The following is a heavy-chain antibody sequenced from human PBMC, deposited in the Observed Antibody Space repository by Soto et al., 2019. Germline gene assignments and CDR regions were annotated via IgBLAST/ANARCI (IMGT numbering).Heavy chain of an antibody. J-gene: IGHJ4*02. D-gene: IGHD1-26*01. CDR3: ARDHIVGATNFDY. V-gene: IGHV3-7*01. Sequence: GGSLRLSCAASGFTFSDYWMSWVRQAPGKGLEWVANIKQDGSQKYYVDSVKGRFTISRDNAKNSLYLQMNSLRAEDTAVYYCARDHIVGATNFDYWGPGTLVTVSS. CDR1: GFTFSDYW. CDR2: IKQDGSQK.